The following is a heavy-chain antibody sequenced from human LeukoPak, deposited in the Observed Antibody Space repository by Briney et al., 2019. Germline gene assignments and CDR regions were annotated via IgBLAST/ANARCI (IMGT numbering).Heavy chain of an antibody. J-gene: IGHJ6*02. CDR2: ISGSGGST. CDR1: GFTFSSYA. V-gene: IGHV3-23*01. CDR3: ARGDVVVARLNEDYYYYGMDV. Sequence: GGSLRLSCAASGFTFSSYAMSWVRQAPGKGLEWVSAISGSGGSTYYADSVKGRFTISRDNSKNTLYLQMNSLRAEDTAVYYCARGDVVVARLNEDYYYYGMDVWGQGTTVTVSS. D-gene: IGHD2-15*01.